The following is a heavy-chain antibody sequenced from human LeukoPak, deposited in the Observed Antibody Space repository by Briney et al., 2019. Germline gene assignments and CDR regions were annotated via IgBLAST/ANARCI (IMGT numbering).Heavy chain of an antibody. D-gene: IGHD3-10*01. CDR1: GLSISTYA. Sequence: PGGSLRLPCAASGLSISTYAMSWVRQAPGKGLEWVSGISGSGVDTHYADSVKGRFRISRDNSKNTLYLQLNSLRAEDTAVYYCASGTYRLGDYWGLGTLVTVSS. V-gene: IGHV3-23*01. J-gene: IGHJ4*02. CDR3: ASGTYRLGDY. CDR2: ISGSGVDT.